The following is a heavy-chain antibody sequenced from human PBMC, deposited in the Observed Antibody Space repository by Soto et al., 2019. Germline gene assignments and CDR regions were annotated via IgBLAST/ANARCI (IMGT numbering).Heavy chain of an antibody. CDR3: SHRPAEEILTGYRAFYFDY. V-gene: IGHV2-5*01. Sequence: PPKTLALTCAFTGFSLTARREGGGWIRQHPVKALEWLALIHWNDDENNSQSLKSRRTIAKDTYKNQVVLTMHKMDPVDTATDVYSHRPAEEILTGYRAFYFDYWGLGILVTVSS. D-gene: IGHD3-9*01. CDR2: IHWNDDE. CDR1: GFSLTARREG. J-gene: IGHJ4*02.